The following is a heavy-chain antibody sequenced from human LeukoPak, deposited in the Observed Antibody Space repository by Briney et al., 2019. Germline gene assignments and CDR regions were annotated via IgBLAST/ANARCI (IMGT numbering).Heavy chain of an antibody. CDR3: ARPRLLFGSGPILV. J-gene: IGHJ4*02. Sequence: SETLSLTCAISGASFSGYSWTWIRQPPGKGLEWIGEFSHTGSPIYNPSLKSRVNISIDTSKNQFSLRLTSATAADTAVYFCARPRLLFGSGPILVWGQGTLVTVSS. V-gene: IGHV4-34*01. D-gene: IGHD3-10*01. CDR1: GASFSGYS. CDR2: FSHTGSP.